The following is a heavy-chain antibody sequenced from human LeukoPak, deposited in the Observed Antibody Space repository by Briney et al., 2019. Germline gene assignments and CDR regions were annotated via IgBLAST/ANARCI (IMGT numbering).Heavy chain of an antibody. D-gene: IGHD3-16*02. J-gene: IGHJ6*04. Sequence: SETLSLTCAVSGGSISSSNWWSWVRPPPGKGLEWIGEIYHSGSTNYNPSLKSRVTISVDKSKNQFSLKLSSVTAADTAVYYCARGSLALDYYYGMDVWGKGTTVTVSS. CDR3: ARGSLALDYYYGMDV. V-gene: IGHV4-4*02. CDR2: IYHSGST. CDR1: GGSISSSNW.